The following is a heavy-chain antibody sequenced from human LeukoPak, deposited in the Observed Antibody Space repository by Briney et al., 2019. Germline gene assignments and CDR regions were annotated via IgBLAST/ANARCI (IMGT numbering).Heavy chain of an antibody. D-gene: IGHD3-10*01. CDR3: AKDLKGYSYGSGSNDDY. CDR1: GFTFRSYA. J-gene: IGHJ4*02. CDR2: ISGSGRST. Sequence: GGSLRLSCAASGFTFRSYAMSWVRQAPGKGLELVSAISGSGRSTYYADSVKGRFTISRDNSKNTLYLQMNSLRAEDTAVYYCAKDLKGYSYGSGSNDDYWGEGTLVTVSS. V-gene: IGHV3-23*01.